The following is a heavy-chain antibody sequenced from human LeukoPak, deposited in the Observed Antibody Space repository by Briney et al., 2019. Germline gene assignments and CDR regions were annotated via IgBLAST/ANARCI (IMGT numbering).Heavy chain of an antibody. J-gene: IGHJ4*02. CDR2: VYYSGST. CDR1: GYSISSGYY. V-gene: IGHV4-38-2*02. CDR3: ARRTRYSRYDY. Sequence: PSETLSLTCTVSGYSISSGYYWGWIRQPPGKGLEWIGSVYYSGSTHYHPSLRSRLTISVDTSKNQFSLKLSSVTAADTAVYYCARRTRYSRYDYWGQGTLVTVSS. D-gene: IGHD2-15*01.